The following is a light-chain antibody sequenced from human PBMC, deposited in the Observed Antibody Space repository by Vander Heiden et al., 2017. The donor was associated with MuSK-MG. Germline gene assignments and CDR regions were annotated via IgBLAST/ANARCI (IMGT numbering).Light chain of an antibody. V-gene: IGKV3-11*01. CDR1: QSVSSY. CDR3: QQRSNWPPLT. J-gene: IGKJ4*01. CDR2: DAS. Sequence: EIVLTQSPATLSLSPGERATLSCRASQSVSSYLAWYQQKPGQAPRLLIYDASNRATGIPARFSGSGCGTDFTLTISSLEPEDFAVYYCQQRSNWPPLTFGGGTKVEIK.